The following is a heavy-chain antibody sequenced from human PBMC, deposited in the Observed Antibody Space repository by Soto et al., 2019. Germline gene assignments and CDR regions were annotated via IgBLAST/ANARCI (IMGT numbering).Heavy chain of an antibody. V-gene: IGHV3-33*05. J-gene: IGHJ3*01. CDR2: ISFDSRDK. Sequence: QVQLVESGGGVVQPGRSLRLSCAASGFTFSAYGIHWVRQAPGKGLEWVATISFDSRDKLYVDSMNGRLTISRENSRNTVYLQMDSLRAEDTAVYPCARVCGGDCGNAFDVWGQGTVVAVSP. CDR3: ARVCGGDCGNAFDV. CDR1: GFTFSAYG. D-gene: IGHD2-21*02.